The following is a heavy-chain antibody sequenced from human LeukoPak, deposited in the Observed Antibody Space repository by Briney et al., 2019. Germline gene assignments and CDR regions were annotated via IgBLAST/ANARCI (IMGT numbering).Heavy chain of an antibody. V-gene: IGHV3-30*03. CDR1: GYTFTGYY. J-gene: IGHJ4*02. Sequence: SCKASGYTFTGYYMHWVRQAPGKGLECVAVISYDGSNKYYADSVKGRFTISRDNSKNTLYLQMNSLRVEDTAIYYCTRGMLRQPPDYWGQGMLVTVSS. CDR2: ISYDGSNK. D-gene: IGHD3-10*02. CDR3: TRGMLRQPPDY.